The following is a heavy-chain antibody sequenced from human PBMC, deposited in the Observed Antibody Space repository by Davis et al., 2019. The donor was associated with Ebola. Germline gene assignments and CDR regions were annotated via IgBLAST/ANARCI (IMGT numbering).Heavy chain of an antibody. J-gene: IGHJ4*02. D-gene: IGHD6-19*01. V-gene: IGHV5-51*01. CDR1: EYSFSDYW. Sequence: GESLKISCQGSEYSFSDYWIGWVRQMPGKGLEWMGIIYPGDSDTRYSPSFQGQVTISADKSISTAYLQWSSLKASDTAMYYCARHNAVGGAGTGGGENDYWGQGTLVTVSS. CDR3: ARHNAVGGAGTGGGENDY. CDR2: IYPGDSDT.